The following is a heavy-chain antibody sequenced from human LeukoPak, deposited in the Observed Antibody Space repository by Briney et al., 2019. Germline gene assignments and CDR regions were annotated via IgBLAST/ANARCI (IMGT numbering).Heavy chain of an antibody. Sequence: GGSLRLSCTASGFNFSNYWMHWVRQAPGKGLVWVSRLNTGGNSTIYADSVKGRFIISRDNAKSTLYLQMNSLRAEDTGVYYCTREGAYDSGTYGAGDYWGQGTLVTVSS. D-gene: IGHD3-10*01. V-gene: IGHV3-74*01. CDR3: TREGAYDSGTYGAGDY. CDR2: LNTGGNST. CDR1: GFNFSNYW. J-gene: IGHJ4*02.